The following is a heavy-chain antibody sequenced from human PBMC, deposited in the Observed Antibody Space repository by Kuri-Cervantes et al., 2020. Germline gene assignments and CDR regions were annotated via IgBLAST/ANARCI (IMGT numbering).Heavy chain of an antibody. D-gene: IGHD6-19*01. CDR1: GFTFSDYY. CDR2: ISSSGSTI. CDR3: ARDPTHSSGWGLSLYSYYYGMDV. J-gene: IGHJ6*02. Sequence: GESLKISCAASGFTFSDYYMSWIRQAPGKGLEWVSYISSSGSTIYYADSGKGRFTISRENAKNSLYLQMNSLRAEETAVYYCARDPTHSSGWGLSLYSYYYGMDVWGQGTTVTVSS. V-gene: IGHV3-11*01.